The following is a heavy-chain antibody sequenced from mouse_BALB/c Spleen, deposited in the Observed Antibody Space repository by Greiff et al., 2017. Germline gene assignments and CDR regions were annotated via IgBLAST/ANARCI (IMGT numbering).Heavy chain of an antibody. J-gene: IGHJ2*01. V-gene: IGHV1S137*01. CDR3: ARADTVVARDYFDD. CDR2: ISTYYGDA. CDR1: GYTFTDYA. D-gene: IGHD1-1*01. Sequence: VQLQQSGAELVRPGVSVKISCKGSGYTFTDYAMHWVKQSHAKSLEWIGVISTYYGDASYNQKFKGKATMTVDKSSSTAYMELARLTSEDSAIYYCARADTVVARDYFDDWGQGTTLTVSS.